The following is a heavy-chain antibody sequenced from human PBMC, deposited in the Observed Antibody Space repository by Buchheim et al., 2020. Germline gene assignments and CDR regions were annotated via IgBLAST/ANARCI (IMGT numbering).Heavy chain of an antibody. CDR3: ARDPGGYSGYLRLSYFDY. D-gene: IGHD5-12*01. V-gene: IGHV3-21*01. J-gene: IGHJ4*02. Sequence: EVQLVESGGGLVKPGGSLRLSCAASGFTFSSYSMNWVRQAPGKGLEWVSSISSSSSYIYYADSVKGRFTISRDNAKNSLYLQMNSLRAEDTAVYYCARDPGGYSGYLRLSYFDYWGQGTL. CDR2: ISSSSSYI. CDR1: GFTFSSYS.